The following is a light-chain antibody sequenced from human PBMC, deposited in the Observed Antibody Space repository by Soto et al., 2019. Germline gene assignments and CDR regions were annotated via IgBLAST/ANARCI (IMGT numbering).Light chain of an antibody. Sequence: AIEMTQSPSSLSASVWDRVTITCRASQGIGSDLAWYQQRPGKAPKLLIYAVSSLQNGVPSRFSGSGSGTDFTLTISSLQSEDFATYYCLQDYNLLTFGRGTKVETK. CDR1: QGIGSD. CDR3: LQDYNLLT. V-gene: IGKV1-6*01. J-gene: IGKJ4*01. CDR2: AVS.